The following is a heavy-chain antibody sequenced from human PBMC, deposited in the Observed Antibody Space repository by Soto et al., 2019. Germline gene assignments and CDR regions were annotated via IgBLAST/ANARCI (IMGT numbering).Heavy chain of an antibody. CDR1: GGSISSGDYY. CDR3: ANPPDSSSLPFDY. J-gene: IGHJ4*02. D-gene: IGHD6-13*01. Sequence: SETLSLTCTVSGGSISSGDYYWSWIRQPPGKGLEWIGYIYYSGSTCYNPSIKGRVTISVDTSKNQFSLKLSSVTAADTAVYYCANPPDSSSLPFDYWGQGTMVTVSS. V-gene: IGHV4-30-4*01. CDR2: IYYSGST.